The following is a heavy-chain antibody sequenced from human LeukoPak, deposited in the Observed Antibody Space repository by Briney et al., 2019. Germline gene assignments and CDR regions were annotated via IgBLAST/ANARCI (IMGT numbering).Heavy chain of an antibody. CDR3: ARGSDYDILTGWFDY. V-gene: IGHV1-2*04. Sequence: ASVKVSCTASGYTFTGYYMHWVRQAPGQGLEWMGWINPNSGGTNYAQKFQGWVTMTRDTSISTAYMELSSLRSEDTAVYYCARGSDYDILTGWFDYWGQGTLVTVSS. D-gene: IGHD3-9*01. J-gene: IGHJ4*02. CDR1: GYTFTGYY. CDR2: INPNSGGT.